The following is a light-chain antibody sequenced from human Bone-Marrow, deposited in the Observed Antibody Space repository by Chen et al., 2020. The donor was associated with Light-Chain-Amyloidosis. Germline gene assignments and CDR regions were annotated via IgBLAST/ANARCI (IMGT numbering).Light chain of an antibody. CDR1: SGDVGGYDV. V-gene: IGLV2-11*02. Sequence: QSALTQPRSVSRSPGQSVTISCTGTSGDVGGYDVVSWYQQYPVKAPKLIIYDVSKRPSGVPDRCSGSKSGNAASLTISGLQAADEADYYCCSTAGRSTLVFGGGTTLTVL. CDR3: CSTAGRSTLV. J-gene: IGLJ2*01. CDR2: DVS.